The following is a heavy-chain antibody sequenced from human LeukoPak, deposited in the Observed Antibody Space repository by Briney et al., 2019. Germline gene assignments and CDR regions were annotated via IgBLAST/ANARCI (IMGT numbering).Heavy chain of an antibody. D-gene: IGHD3-10*01. CDR3: AREVRFRAYFDL. Sequence: GGSLRLSCAASGFTLSSYWMSWVRQAPGKGLEWVANIKQDGSEKYSVDSVKGRFTISRDNAKNSLYLQMNSLRAEDTAVYYCAREVRFRAYFDLWGRGTLVTVSS. CDR1: GFTLSSYW. V-gene: IGHV3-7*01. J-gene: IGHJ2*01. CDR2: IKQDGSEK.